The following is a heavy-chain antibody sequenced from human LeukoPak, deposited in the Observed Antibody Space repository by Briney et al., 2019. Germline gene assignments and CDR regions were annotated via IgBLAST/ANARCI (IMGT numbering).Heavy chain of an antibody. CDR2: INPNSGGT. CDR1: GYTFTGYF. D-gene: IGHD3-22*01. CDR3: ARGHGSSGYYSGY. J-gene: IGHJ4*02. Sequence: ASVKVSCKASGYTFTGYFLHSVRQAPGQGLEWMGWINPNSGGTNYAQKFRGRVTMTRDTSINTAYMELSRLRSDDTAVYYCARGHGSSGYYSGYWGQGTLVTVSS. V-gene: IGHV1-2*02.